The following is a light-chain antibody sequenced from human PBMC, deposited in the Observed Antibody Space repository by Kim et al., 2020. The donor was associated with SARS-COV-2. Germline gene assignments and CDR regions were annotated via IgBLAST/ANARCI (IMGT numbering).Light chain of an antibody. CDR3: QQYGSSPLYT. Sequence: SPRKRVTPPCRASQSVSSNYLGWYQQKAGQAPRLLMYGSSSRATGIPDRFSGSGSGTDFTLPISRLEPEDFAVYYCQQYGSSPLYTFGQGTKLEI. CDR1: QSVSSNY. CDR2: GSS. V-gene: IGKV3-20*01. J-gene: IGKJ2*01.